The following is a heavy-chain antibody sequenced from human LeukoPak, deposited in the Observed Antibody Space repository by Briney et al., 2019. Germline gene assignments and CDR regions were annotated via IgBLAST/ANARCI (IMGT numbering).Heavy chain of an antibody. CDR1: GYTLTELS. CDR3: ARAVKQQLVPGYYYGMDV. J-gene: IGHJ6*02. CDR2: FDPEDGET. V-gene: IGHV1-24*01. Sequence: ASVKVSCKVSGYTLTELSMHWVRQAPGKGLEWMGGFDPEDGETIYAQKFQGRVTMTEDTSTDTAYMELSSLRSEDTAVYYCARAVKQQLVPGYYYGMDVWGQGTTVTVSS. D-gene: IGHD6-13*01.